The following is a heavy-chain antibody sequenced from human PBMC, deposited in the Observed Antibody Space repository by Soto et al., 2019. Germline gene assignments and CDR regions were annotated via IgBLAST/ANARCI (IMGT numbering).Heavy chain of an antibody. J-gene: IGHJ4*02. CDR2: INPNSGGT. CDR3: ARYNYSCYDYVVEYGSH. Sequence: ASLKVSCKASGYTLTGYYMHWARQAPGQGLEWMGWINPNSGGTNYAQKFQGRVTMTRDTSISTAYMELSRLRSDDTAVYYCARYNYSCYDYVVEYGSHWCQGTLVTVSS. V-gene: IGHV1-2*02. D-gene: IGHD5-12*01. CDR1: GYTLTGYY.